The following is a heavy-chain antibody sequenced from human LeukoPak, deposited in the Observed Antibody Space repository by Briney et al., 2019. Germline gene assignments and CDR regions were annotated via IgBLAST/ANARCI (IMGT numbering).Heavy chain of an antibody. Sequence: SETLSLTCAVYGGSFSGHYWSWIRQPPGKGLEWIGEINHSGSTNYNPSLKSRVTISVDTSKNQFSLKLSSVTAADTAVYYCARLGFYYDFWSGYPSSFDYWGQGTLVTVSS. D-gene: IGHD3-3*01. CDR3: ARLGFYYDFWSGYPSSFDY. CDR2: INHSGST. CDR1: GGSFSGHY. J-gene: IGHJ4*02. V-gene: IGHV4-34*01.